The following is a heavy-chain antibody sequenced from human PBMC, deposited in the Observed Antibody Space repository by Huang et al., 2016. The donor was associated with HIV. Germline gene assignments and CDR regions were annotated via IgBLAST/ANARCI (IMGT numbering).Heavy chain of an antibody. CDR2: VVPMLGSA. V-gene: IGHV1-69*01. CDR1: GDSFTSLP. J-gene: IGHJ4*02. D-gene: IGHD3-22*01. Sequence: QVHLVRSGAEVKKPGSSVKVSCKASGDSFTSLPINWVRQAPGQGLAWMGGVVPMLGSATYAPKLRGRVTISADESTSTSYMELSRLRSDDTAMYYCATSTPMLGESGGWSGKVVITENVPYVDWGQGTLVTVSS. CDR3: ATSTPMLGESGGWSGKVVITENVPYVD.